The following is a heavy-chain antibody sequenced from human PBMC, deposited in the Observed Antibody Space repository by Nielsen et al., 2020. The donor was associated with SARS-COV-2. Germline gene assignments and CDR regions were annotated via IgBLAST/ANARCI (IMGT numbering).Heavy chain of an antibody. Sequence: GESLKISCAASGFTFSTYGIHWVRQAPGKGLEWVATISYDGSDEHYADSVKGRFTISRDNSKNTLYLQLTSLRTEDTAVYFCARQPYTGNYWYDYWGQGTLVTVSS. J-gene: IGHJ4*02. CDR3: ARQPYTGNYWYDY. CDR2: ISYDGSDE. D-gene: IGHD1-26*01. CDR1: GFTFSTYG. V-gene: IGHV3-30*03.